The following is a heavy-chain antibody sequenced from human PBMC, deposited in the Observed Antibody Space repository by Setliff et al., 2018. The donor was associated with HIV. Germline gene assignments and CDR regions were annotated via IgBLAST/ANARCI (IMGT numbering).Heavy chain of an antibody. CDR2: IIPIFGTA. D-gene: IGHD3-22*01. Sequence: SVKVSCKASGGTFSSYAISWVRQAPGQGLEWMGGIIPIFGTANYAQKFQGRVTITADEPTSTAYMELSSLRSEDTAVYYCARARERITMIVVVPDAFDIWGQGTMVTVS. V-gene: IGHV1-69*13. CDR3: ARARERITMIVVVPDAFDI. CDR1: GGTFSSYA. J-gene: IGHJ3*02.